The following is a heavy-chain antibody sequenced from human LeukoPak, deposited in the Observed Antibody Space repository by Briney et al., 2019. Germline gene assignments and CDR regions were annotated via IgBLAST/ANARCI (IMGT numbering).Heavy chain of an antibody. CDR2: IRFDGNNK. D-gene: IGHD3-22*01. CDR1: GFTFSSYG. Sequence: GGSLRLSCAASGFTFSSYGMHWVRQAPGKGLEWVAFIRFDGNNKYYADSVKGRFTISRDNSKNTLYLQMNSLRAEDTAVYYCARDMGYYDSSGYAFDIWGQGAMVTVSS. V-gene: IGHV3-30*02. CDR3: ARDMGYYDSSGYAFDI. J-gene: IGHJ3*02.